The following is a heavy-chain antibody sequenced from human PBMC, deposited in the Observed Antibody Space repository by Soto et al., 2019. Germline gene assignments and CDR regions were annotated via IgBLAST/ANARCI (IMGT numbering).Heavy chain of an antibody. D-gene: IGHD6-13*01. CDR1: GYTFTSYD. CDR2: MNPNSGNT. J-gene: IGHJ5*02. Sequence: QVQLVQSGAEVKKPGASVKVSCKASGYTFTSYDINWVRQATGQGLEWMGWMNPNSGNTGHAQKFQGRVTMTRNTSISPAYMALSSLRSEDTAVYYCARKRSAAGTGGFDPWGQGNVVSVSS. V-gene: IGHV1-8*01. CDR3: ARKRSAAGTGGFDP.